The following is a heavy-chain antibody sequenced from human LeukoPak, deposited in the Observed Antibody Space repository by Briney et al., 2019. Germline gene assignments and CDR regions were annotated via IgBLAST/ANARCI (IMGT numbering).Heavy chain of an antibody. CDR2: IYSGGST. CDR3: ARDLGAYSGSYPDAFDI. J-gene: IGHJ3*02. CDR1: GFTFSSFA. D-gene: IGHD1-26*01. Sequence: GGSLRLSCAASGFTFSSFAMRWVRQAPGKGLEWVSVIYSGGSTYYADSVKGRFTISRHNSKNTLYLQMNSLRAEDTAVYYCARDLGAYSGSYPDAFDIWGQGTMVTVSS. V-gene: IGHV3-53*04.